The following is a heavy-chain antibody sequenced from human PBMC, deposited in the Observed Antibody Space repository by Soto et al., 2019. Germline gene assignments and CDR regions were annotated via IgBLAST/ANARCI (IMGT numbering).Heavy chain of an antibody. CDR1: GFTFSDYY. CDR3: ARVLSYSSSSLYYYYGMDV. V-gene: IGHV3-11*01. CDR2: ISSSGSTI. J-gene: IGHJ6*02. Sequence: GGSLRLSCAASGFTFSDYYMSWIRQAPGKGLEWVSYISSSGSTIYYADSVKGRFTISRDNAKNSLYLQMNSLRAEDTAVYYCARVLSYSSSSLYYYYGMDVWGQGTTVTVSS. D-gene: IGHD6-6*01.